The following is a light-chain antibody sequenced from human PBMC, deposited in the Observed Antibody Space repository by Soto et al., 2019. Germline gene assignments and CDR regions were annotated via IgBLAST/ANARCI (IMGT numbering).Light chain of an antibody. CDR3: QQYGSSLGVT. CDR1: ETVSSDF. V-gene: IGKV3-20*01. Sequence: EMVLTQSPGTLSLSPGDRAALSCRAIETVSSDFLAWYQQKPGQAPRLLIYGASSRATGIPDRFSGSGSGTDFTLTISRLEPEDFAVYYCQQYGSSLGVTFGGGTKVDIK. CDR2: GAS. J-gene: IGKJ4*01.